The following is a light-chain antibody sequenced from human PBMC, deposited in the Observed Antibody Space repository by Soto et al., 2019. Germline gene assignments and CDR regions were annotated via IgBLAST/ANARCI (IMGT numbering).Light chain of an antibody. CDR2: GAS. CDR3: QQRRSWPPTIT. Sequence: DIQMPQSPSSLSASVGDRVTITCRAVQGISIYLAWYQQAAGKVPKHLIYGASYRATDIPPRFSGSGSGTDFTLTISSLEPEDFAVYYCQQRRSWPPTITFGQGTRLAIK. V-gene: IGKV1-27*01. CDR1: QGISIY. J-gene: IGKJ5*01.